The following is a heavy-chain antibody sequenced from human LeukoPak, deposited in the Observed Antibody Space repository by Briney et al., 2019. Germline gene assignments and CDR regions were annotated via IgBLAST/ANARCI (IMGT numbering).Heavy chain of an antibody. CDR2: IYYSGST. Sequence: SETLSLTCTVSGGSISNYYWSWIRQPPGKGLEWIGYIYYSGSTNYNPSLKSRVTISVDTSKNQFSLKLSSVTAADTAVYYCARHVVVTASPLDYWGQGTLVTVSS. CDR3: ARHVVVTASPLDY. D-gene: IGHD2-21*02. J-gene: IGHJ4*02. CDR1: GGSISNYY. V-gene: IGHV4-59*08.